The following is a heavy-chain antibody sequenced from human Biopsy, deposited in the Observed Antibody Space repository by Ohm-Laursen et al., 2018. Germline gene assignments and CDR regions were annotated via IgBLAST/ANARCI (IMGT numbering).Heavy chain of an antibody. D-gene: IGHD6-19*01. CDR1: GGSISSDY. Sequence: SETLSLTCTVSGGSISSDYWSWVRQPPGQGLEYIGFIYSGGNTNYNPSLQNRVTMSVDTSKNQFSLKPSSVIAADTAVYYCARGRRTSGWPYFANWGQGTLVIVSS. CDR2: IYSGGNT. J-gene: IGHJ4*02. V-gene: IGHV4-59*01. CDR3: ARGRRTSGWPYFAN.